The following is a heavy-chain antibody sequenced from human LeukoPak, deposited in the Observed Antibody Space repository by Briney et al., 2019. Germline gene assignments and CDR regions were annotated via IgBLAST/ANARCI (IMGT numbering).Heavy chain of an antibody. CDR2: IWNDGNDK. CDR1: GFTFSSYG. D-gene: IGHD3-10*01. Sequence: GGSLRLSCAASGFTFSSYGMHWVRQAPGKGLERVAGIWNDGNDKYYADSVKGRFIISRDNSKNTLYLQMNSLRAEDTAVYYCARDNSGSYSFVDYWGQGTLVTVSS. J-gene: IGHJ4*02. V-gene: IGHV3-33*01. CDR3: ARDNSGSYSFVDY.